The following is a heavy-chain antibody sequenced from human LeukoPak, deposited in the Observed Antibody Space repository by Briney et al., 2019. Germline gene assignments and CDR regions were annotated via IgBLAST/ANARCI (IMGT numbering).Heavy chain of an antibody. D-gene: IGHD1-1*01. Sequence: GGSLRLSCAASVFTFRSYAISGVRQPPGKGLEGVSTVGDSDSSTYYADSVKGRFIISRNISKNTLYLQMNSLRAEDTAVFYCARDLQTIPSYFALWGRGTLVTVSS. CDR2: VGDSDSST. J-gene: IGHJ2*01. CDR3: ARDLQTIPSYFAL. CDR1: VFTFRSYA. V-gene: IGHV3-23*01.